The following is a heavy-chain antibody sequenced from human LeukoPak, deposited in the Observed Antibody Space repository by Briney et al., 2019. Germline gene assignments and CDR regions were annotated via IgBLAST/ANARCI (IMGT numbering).Heavy chain of an antibody. V-gene: IGHV3-23*01. CDR1: GFTFSSYA. CDR3: AKGLVGATDPYYFDY. CDR2: ISGSGGST. D-gene: IGHD1-26*01. Sequence: PGGSLRLSCAASGFTFSSYAMSWVRQAPGKGLEWVSAISGSGGSTYYADSVKGRFTISRDNSKNTLYLQMNSLRAEDTAVYYCAKGLVGATDPYYFDYRGQGTLVTVSS. J-gene: IGHJ4*02.